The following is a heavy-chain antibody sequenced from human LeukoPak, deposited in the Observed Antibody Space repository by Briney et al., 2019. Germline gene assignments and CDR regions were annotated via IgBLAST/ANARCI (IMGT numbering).Heavy chain of an antibody. J-gene: IGHJ4*02. CDR1: GFTFNSYS. D-gene: IGHD5-18*01. Sequence: AGGSLRLSCAASGFTFNSYSMNWVRQAPGKGLEWVSSISSSSSSIYYADSVKGRFTISRDNAKNSLYLQMNSLRAEDTAVYYLARASGDIVETATMGSYWGQGTLVTVSS. CDR3: ARASGDIVETATMGSY. V-gene: IGHV3-21*01. CDR2: ISSSSSSI.